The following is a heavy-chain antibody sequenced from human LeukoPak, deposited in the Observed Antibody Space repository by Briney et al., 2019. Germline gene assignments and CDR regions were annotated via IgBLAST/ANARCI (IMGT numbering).Heavy chain of an antibody. V-gene: IGHV3-21*01. CDR1: GFSFNSYT. Sequence: PGGSLRLSCAASGFSFNSYTMNWVRQAPGKGLEWVSSISNSGSHMYYADSVRGRFTISRDNTKNSLFLQMNNLRAGDTAVYYCAREAYYYGSGSFYFDNYYYMDVWGKGTTVTISS. J-gene: IGHJ6*03. CDR3: AREAYYYGSGSFYFDNYYYMDV. D-gene: IGHD3-10*01. CDR2: ISNSGSHM.